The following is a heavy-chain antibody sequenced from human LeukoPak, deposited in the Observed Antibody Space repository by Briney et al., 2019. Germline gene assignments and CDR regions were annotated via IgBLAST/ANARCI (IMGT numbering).Heavy chain of an antibody. J-gene: IGHJ3*02. Sequence: SETLSRTCTVSGGSFSSSSYSWGWIRQPPGKGLEWIGSIYYSGSTYYNPSLKSRVTISVDTSKNQFSLKLSSVTAADTAVYYCARSDCSSTSCYAFDIWGQGTMVTVSS. CDR2: IYYSGST. CDR3: ARSDCSSTSCYAFDI. CDR1: GGSFSSSSYS. D-gene: IGHD2-2*01. V-gene: IGHV4-39*01.